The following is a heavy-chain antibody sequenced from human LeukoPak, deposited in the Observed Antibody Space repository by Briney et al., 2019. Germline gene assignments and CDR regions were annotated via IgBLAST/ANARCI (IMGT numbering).Heavy chain of an antibody. CDR3: TTVYLTGEGNDY. J-gene: IGHJ4*02. CDR2: IKSKTDGGTT. CDR1: GFIFSNAV. D-gene: IGHD3-9*01. V-gene: IGHV3-15*07. Sequence: GGSLRLSCAASGFIFSNAVINWVRRTPRKGLEWVGRIKSKTDGGTTDYAAPVKGRFIISRDDSKNTLYLQMNSLKTEDTALYYCTTVYLTGEGNDYWGQGTLVTVSS.